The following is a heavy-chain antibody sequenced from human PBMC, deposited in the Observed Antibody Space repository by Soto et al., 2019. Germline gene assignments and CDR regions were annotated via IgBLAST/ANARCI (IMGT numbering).Heavy chain of an antibody. CDR2: ISNDGNNK. CDR1: GFTFSIND. Sequence: LRLSCAASGFTFSINDMHWVRQAPGRGLEWVAVISNDGNNKYYADSVKGRFTLSRDSSKNMVYLQMDSLRVEDTAVYFCAKDHQTYNWDYLFDSWGPGTLVTVSS. CDR3: AKDHQTYNWDYLFDS. J-gene: IGHJ4*02. D-gene: IGHD1-7*01. V-gene: IGHV3-30*18.